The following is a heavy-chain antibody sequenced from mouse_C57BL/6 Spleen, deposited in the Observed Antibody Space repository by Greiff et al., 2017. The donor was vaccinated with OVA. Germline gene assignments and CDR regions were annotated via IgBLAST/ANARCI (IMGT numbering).Heavy chain of an antibody. Sequence: EVQLVESGGGLVKPGGSLKLSCAASGFTFSSYTMSWVRQTPEKRLEWVATISGGGGNTYYPDSVKGRFTISRDNAKNTLYLQMSSLRSEDTALYYCARQGWADYWGQGTTLTVSS. J-gene: IGHJ2*01. V-gene: IGHV5-9*01. CDR1: GFTFSSYT. D-gene: IGHD1-1*02. CDR2: ISGGGGNT. CDR3: ARQGWADY.